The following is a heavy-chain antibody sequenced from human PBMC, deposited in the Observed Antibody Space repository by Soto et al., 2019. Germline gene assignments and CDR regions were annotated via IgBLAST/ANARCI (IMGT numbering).Heavy chain of an antibody. D-gene: IGHD3-3*01. CDR1: GYTFTSYG. CDR2: ISAYNGNT. CDR3: ARDPWSGYYTQGGMDV. J-gene: IGHJ6*02. V-gene: IGHV1-18*04. Sequence: ASVKVSCKASGYTFTSYGISWVRQAPGQGLEWMGWISAYNGNTNYAQKLQGRVTMTTDTPTSTAYMELRSLRSDDTAVYYCARDPWSGYYTQGGMDVWGQGTTVTVSS.